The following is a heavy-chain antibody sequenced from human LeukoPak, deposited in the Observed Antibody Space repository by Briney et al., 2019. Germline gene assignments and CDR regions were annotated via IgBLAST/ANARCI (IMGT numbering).Heavy chain of an antibody. Sequence: GGSLRLSCAASGFTFSSYAMSWVRQAPGKGLEWVSAIIGSGGSTYYADSVKGRFTISRDNSKNTLYLQMNSLRAEDTAVYYCAKDRASGSGSYSYRGFDYWGQGTLVTVSS. V-gene: IGHV3-23*01. D-gene: IGHD6-19*01. CDR1: GFTFSSYA. CDR2: IIGSGGST. J-gene: IGHJ4*02. CDR3: AKDRASGSGSYSYRGFDY.